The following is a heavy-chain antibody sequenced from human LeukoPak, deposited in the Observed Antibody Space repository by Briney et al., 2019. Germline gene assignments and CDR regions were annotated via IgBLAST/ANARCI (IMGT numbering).Heavy chain of an antibody. J-gene: IGHJ4*02. D-gene: IGHD2-2*01. CDR1: RNIFTGYF. CDR3: AREPPYTGHCDITTCDVSRFDL. CDR2: INPKNGGT. Sequence: GASVKVSCKASRNIFTGYFIHWVRQAPGQGLEWTGWINPKNGGTNPAEKFQGRVTMTRDTSLSTAFMELTGLTSDDTAVYFCAREPPYTGHCDITTCDVSRFDLWGQGTLVTVSS. V-gene: IGHV1-2*02.